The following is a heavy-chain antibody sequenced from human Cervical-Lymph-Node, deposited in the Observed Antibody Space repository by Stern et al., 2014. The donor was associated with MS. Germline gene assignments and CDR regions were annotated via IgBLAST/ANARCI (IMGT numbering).Heavy chain of an antibody. Sequence: QVQLQESGPGLVKPSQTLSLTCSVSGVSITSAGYYWSWIRQHPGKGLEWIGDIYYIGRTHYNASLESRVSMSLDTSQNQFSLNLTSVTAADSAVYYCARMWFGEALFDYWGPGTLVTVSA. CDR1: GVSITSAGYY. V-gene: IGHV4-31*03. D-gene: IGHD3-10*01. CDR2: IYYIGRT. J-gene: IGHJ4*02. CDR3: ARMWFGEALFDY.